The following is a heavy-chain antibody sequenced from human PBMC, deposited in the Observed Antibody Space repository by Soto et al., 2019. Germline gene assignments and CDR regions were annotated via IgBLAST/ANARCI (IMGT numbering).Heavy chain of an antibody. V-gene: IGHV1-69*13. CDR2: IIPIFGTA. Sequence: SVKVSCKASGGTFSSYAISWVPQAPVQGLEWRGGIIPIFGTANYAQKFQGRVTITADESTSTAYMELSSLRSEDTAVYYCARDSKLELEARGTDVWGKGTKVTVYS. J-gene: IGHJ6*04. D-gene: IGHD1-7*01. CDR3: ARDSKLELEARGTDV. CDR1: GGTFSSYA.